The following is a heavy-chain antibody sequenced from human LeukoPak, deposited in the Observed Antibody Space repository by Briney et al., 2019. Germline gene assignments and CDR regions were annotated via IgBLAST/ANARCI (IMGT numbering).Heavy chain of an antibody. Sequence: GESLKISCKGSGYSFTSYWIGWVRQMPGKGLEWMGIIYLGDSDTRYSPSFQGQVTTSADKSISTAYLQWSSLKASDTAMYYCARQSLSYYYGSGSYRHYYYYYMDVWGKGTTVTVSS. CDR3: ARQSLSYYYGSGSYRHYYYYYMDV. CDR2: IYLGDSDT. V-gene: IGHV5-51*01. J-gene: IGHJ6*03. CDR1: GYSFTSYW. D-gene: IGHD3-10*01.